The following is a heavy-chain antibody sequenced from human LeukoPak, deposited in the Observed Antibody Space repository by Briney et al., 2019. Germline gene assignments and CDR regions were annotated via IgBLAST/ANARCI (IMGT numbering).Heavy chain of an antibody. D-gene: IGHD3-3*01. CDR1: GGSISSSSYY. CDR2: IYYSGST. J-gene: IGHJ4*02. Sequence: PSETLSLTCTVSGGSISSSSYYWGWIRQPPGKGLEWIGSIYYSGSTYYNPSLKSRVTISVDTSKNQFSLKLSSVTAADTAVYYCARLRYYDFWSGYIYWGQGTLVTVSS. CDR3: ARLRYYDFWSGYIY. V-gene: IGHV4-39*01.